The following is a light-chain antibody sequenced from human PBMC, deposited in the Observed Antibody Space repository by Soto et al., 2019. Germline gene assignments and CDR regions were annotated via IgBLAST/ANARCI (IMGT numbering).Light chain of an antibody. V-gene: IGKV3-20*01. CDR1: QSITNNY. CDR2: GAS. Sequence: ETVLTQSPGTLSLSPGERATLSCRASQSITNNYLAWYQQKPGQARRLLIYGASSRVTGIPDRFSGSGSGTDFTLTISRLEPEDFAVYYCQQYRTSPITFGQGTRLEIK. J-gene: IGKJ5*01. CDR3: QQYRTSPIT.